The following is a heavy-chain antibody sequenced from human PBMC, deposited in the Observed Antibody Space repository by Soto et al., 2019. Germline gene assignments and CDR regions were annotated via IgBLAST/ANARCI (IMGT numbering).Heavy chain of an antibody. J-gene: IGHJ5*02. CDR1: GFTFDDYA. CDR2: ISWNSGSI. D-gene: IGHD3-3*01. V-gene: IGHV3-9*01. Sequence: LRLSCAASGFTFDDYAMHWVRQAPGRGLEWVSGISWNSGSIGYADSVKGRFTISRDNAKNSLYLQMNSLRAEDTALYYCAKGKQYYDFWSGYFWFDPWGQGTLVTVSS. CDR3: AKGKQYYDFWSGYFWFDP.